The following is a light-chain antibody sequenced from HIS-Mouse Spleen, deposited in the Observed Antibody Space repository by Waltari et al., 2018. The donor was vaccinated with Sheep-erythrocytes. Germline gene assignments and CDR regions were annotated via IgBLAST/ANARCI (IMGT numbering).Light chain of an antibody. J-gene: IGKJ3*01. CDR1: QSISSY. CDR3: RQSYSTPQFT. CDR2: AAS. V-gene: IGKV1-39*01. Sequence: DIQMTQSPSSLSASVGDRVTITCRASQSISSYLNWYQQKPGKAPKLLIYAASSLQSGVPSRSSGSGSGTDFTLTISSLQPEDFATYYCRQSYSTPQFTFGPGTKVDIK.